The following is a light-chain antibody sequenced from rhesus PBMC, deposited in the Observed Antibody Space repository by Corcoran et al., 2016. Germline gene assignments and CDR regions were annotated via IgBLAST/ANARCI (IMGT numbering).Light chain of an antibody. V-gene: IGKV1-22*01. CDR1: QSITSW. J-gene: IGKJ1*01. CDR3: QQYNSSPWT. Sequence: DIQMTQSPSSLSASVGDTVTITCRASQSITSWLAWYQQKPGKAPKLLVYKASTWQSGVPSRFRGSGSGTDFTLTISSLQSEDFVSYYCQQYNSSPWTFGQGTKVEIK. CDR2: KAS.